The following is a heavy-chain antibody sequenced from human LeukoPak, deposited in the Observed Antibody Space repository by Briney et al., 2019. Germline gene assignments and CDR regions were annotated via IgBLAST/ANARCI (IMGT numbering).Heavy chain of an antibody. D-gene: IGHD5-18*01. J-gene: IGHJ3*02. Sequence: ASVKVSCKASGYTFTGCYMHWVRQAPGQGLEWMGWIRGHNGNTEYAQKFQGRVTMTTDTSTSTAYMELRSLRSDDTAVYYCARDRWIQLWLDRAFDIWGQGTMVTVSS. V-gene: IGHV1-18*04. CDR2: IRGHNGNT. CDR3: ARDRWIQLWLDRAFDI. CDR1: GYTFTGCY.